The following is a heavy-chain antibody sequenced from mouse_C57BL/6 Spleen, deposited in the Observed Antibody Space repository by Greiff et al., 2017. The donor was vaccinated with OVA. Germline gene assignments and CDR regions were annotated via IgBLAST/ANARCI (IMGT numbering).Heavy chain of an antibody. J-gene: IGHJ3*01. CDR3: AREDYSNYGAWFAY. D-gene: IGHD2-5*01. V-gene: IGHV1-52*01. CDR1: GYTFTSYW. Sequence: QVQLQQPGAELVRPGSSVKLSCKASGYTFTSYWMHWVKQRPIQGLEWIGNIDPSDSETHYNQKFKDKATLTVDKSSSTAYMQLSSLTSEDSAVYYCAREDYSNYGAWFAYWGQGTLVTVSA. CDR2: IDPSDSET.